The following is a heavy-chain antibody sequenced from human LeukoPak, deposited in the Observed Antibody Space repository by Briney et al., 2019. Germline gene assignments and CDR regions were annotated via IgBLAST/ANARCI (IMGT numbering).Heavy chain of an antibody. J-gene: IGHJ5*02. V-gene: IGHV3-74*01. Sequence: GGSLRLSCVASGFTLSGYWMYWVRQAPGKGLMYISRNNGDGSTTNYADVVKGRFTMSRDNVKNTLYLQMNSLRVEDTAVYYCARDPRNVGLAPWGQGTLVTVSS. CDR1: GFTLSGYW. CDR2: NNGDGSTT. CDR3: ARDPRNVGLAP. D-gene: IGHD2-15*01.